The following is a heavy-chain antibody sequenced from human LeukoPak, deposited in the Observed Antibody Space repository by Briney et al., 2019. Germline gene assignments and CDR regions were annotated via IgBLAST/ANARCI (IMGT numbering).Heavy chain of an antibody. D-gene: IGHD3-10*01. V-gene: IGHV4-39*07. J-gene: IGHJ6*04. Sequence: SETLSLTCTVSGGSISSSSYYWAWIRQPPGKGLEWIGNIYYSGSTYYNPSLKSRVTISIDTSKNQFSLKLSSVTAADTAVYYCARDVGYLWFGELLSNGGMDVWGKGTTVTVSS. CDR1: GGSISSSSYY. CDR3: ARDVGYLWFGELLSNGGMDV. CDR2: IYYSGST.